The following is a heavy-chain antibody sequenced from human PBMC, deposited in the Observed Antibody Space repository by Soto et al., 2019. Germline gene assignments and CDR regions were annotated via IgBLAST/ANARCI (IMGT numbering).Heavy chain of an antibody. D-gene: IGHD3-3*01. CDR1: GFTFNNFA. CDR2: ISGSGPST. J-gene: IGHJ6*02. Sequence: GGSLRLSCSASGFTFNNFAMTWVRQAPGKGLEWVSSISGSGPSTYYADSVKGRFTISRDNSKNTLYLQMKSLRAEDTAVYYCAKGGVTILAVGGSMDVWGQGTTVTVSS. CDR3: AKGGVTILAVGGSMDV. V-gene: IGHV3-23*01.